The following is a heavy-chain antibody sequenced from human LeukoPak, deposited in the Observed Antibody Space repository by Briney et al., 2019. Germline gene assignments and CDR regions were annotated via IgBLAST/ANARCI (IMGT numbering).Heavy chain of an antibody. CDR3: TRGIGYCSSISCPFDY. V-gene: IGHV3-21*01. CDR2: FSCCGDYI. Sequence: GGSLXXXXXXXXFTFSSXAXXWXRXAXGKXXXXVXSFSCCGDYIYYADSVKGRLTIFREYAKKSLFLQMTSLRAEDTAVYYCTRGIGYCSSISCPFDYWGQGTLVTVSS. D-gene: IGHD2-2*01. CDR1: XFTFSSXA. J-gene: IGHJ4*02.